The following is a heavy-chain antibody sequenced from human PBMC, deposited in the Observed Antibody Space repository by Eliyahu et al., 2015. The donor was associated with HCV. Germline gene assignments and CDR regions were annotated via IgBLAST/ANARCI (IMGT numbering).Heavy chain of an antibody. V-gene: IGHV3-30*18. Sequence: QVQLVESGGGVVQPGRSLRLSCAASGFTFSSYGMHWVRQAPGKGLEWVAVISYDGSNKYYADSVKGRFTISRDNSKNTLYLQMNSLRAEDTAVYYCAKEDLGQWLAPEYWGQGTLVTVSS. CDR3: AKEDLGQWLAPEY. D-gene: IGHD6-19*01. CDR2: ISYDGSNK. J-gene: IGHJ4*02. CDR1: GFTFSSYG.